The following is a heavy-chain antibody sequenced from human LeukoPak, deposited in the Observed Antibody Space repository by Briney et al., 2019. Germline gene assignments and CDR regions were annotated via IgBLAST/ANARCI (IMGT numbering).Heavy chain of an antibody. J-gene: IGHJ4*02. CDR3: AKDEGTGTTRFLFDY. CDR2: SSSSSSYI. V-gene: IGHV3-21*04. D-gene: IGHD1-7*01. Sequence: PGGSLRLSCAASGFTFSSYSMNWVRQAPGKGLEWVSSSSSSSSYIYYADSVKGRFTISRDNAKNSLYLQMNSLRAEDTAVYYCAKDEGTGTTRFLFDYWGQGTLVTVSS. CDR1: GFTFSSYS.